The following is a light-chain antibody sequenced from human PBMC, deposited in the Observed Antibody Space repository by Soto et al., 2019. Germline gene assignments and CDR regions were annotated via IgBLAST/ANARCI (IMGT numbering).Light chain of an antibody. Sequence: DIQMTQSPSSLSASVGDRVTITCQASQDINKYLNWYQQKPGTAPKLLIYDASNLKTGVPSRFSGSGSGTDFTFTISSLQPEDIATYYCQQYDNLPITFGQGTRLEIK. CDR3: QQYDNLPIT. J-gene: IGKJ5*01. V-gene: IGKV1-33*01. CDR1: QDINKY. CDR2: DAS.